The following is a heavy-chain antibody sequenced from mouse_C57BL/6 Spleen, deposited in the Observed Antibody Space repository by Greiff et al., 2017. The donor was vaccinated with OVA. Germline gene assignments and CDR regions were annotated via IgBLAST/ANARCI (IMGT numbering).Heavy chain of an antibody. CDR1: GYTFTDYY. D-gene: IGHD2-4*01. CDR3: ARSDYDYGYRYYAMDY. V-gene: IGHV1-77*01. J-gene: IGHJ4*01. CDR2: IGPGSGST. Sequence: QVQLQQSGAELVKPGASVKISCKASGYTFTDYYINWVKQRPGQGLEWIGKIGPGSGSTYYNEKFKGKATLTADKSSSTAYMQLSSLSSEASAVYFCARSDYDYGYRYYAMDYWGQGTSVTVSS.